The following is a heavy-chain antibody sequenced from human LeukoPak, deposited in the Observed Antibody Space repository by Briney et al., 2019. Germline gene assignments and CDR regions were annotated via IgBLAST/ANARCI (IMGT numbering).Heavy chain of an antibody. CDR2: ITGSGTNT. CDR3: AQSRGGWFDP. V-gene: IGHV3-23*01. Sequence: GGSLRLSCAASGFTFRSYAMGEVRQGPGKGLDWVPTITGSGTNTYYADSVKGRFTIARDNSKNTLYLQMNSLRAEDTAIYYCAQSRGGWFDPWGQGTLVTVSS. D-gene: IGHD3-16*01. CDR1: GFTFRSYA. J-gene: IGHJ5*02.